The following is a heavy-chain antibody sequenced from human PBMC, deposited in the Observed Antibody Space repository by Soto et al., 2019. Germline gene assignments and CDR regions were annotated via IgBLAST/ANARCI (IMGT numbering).Heavy chain of an antibody. J-gene: IGHJ4*02. V-gene: IGHV3-23*01. CDR1: GFIFSNYA. D-gene: IGHD5-18*01. CDR3: AKVPRGYNYATEIDY. Sequence: GGSLRLSCAASGFIFSNYAMSWVRRARGKGLEWVSSISAGGADTYYADSVKGRFIISRDDSKSTLYLHMNGLRVEDTAIFYCAKVPRGYNYATEIDYWGQGT. CDR2: ISAGGADT.